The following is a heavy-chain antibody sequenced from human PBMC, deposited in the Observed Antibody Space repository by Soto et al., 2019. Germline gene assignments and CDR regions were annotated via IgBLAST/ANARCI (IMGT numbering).Heavy chain of an antibody. CDR2: IKEDGSAA. CDR3: VSDGDVCSGSDCFRHFKH. J-gene: IGHJ1*01. CDR1: EFSISPYW. V-gene: IGHV3-7*03. Sequence: GGSLRLSCVASEFSISPYWMSWVRQAPGKGLEWVANIKEDGSAARYVDSARDRFLISRDNTKNSLYLQMTNLRAEDTAIYYCVSDGDVCSGSDCFRHFKHWGRQSRVPVCS. D-gene: IGHD5-12*01.